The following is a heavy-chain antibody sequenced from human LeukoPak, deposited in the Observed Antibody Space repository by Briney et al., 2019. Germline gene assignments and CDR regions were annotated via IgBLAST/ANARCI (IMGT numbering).Heavy chain of an antibody. Sequence: GGSLRLSCTASGFTFGDYAMSWFRQAPGKGLEWVGRIKSKTDGGTTDYTAPVEGRFTISRDDTKNTLYLQMNSLKTEDTAVYYCTTGPFDYYGSASYLANGMDVWGQGTTVTVSS. D-gene: IGHD3-10*01. CDR2: IKSKTDGGTT. CDR3: TTGPFDYYGSASYLANGMDV. CDR1: GFTFGDYA. J-gene: IGHJ6*02. V-gene: IGHV3-15*01.